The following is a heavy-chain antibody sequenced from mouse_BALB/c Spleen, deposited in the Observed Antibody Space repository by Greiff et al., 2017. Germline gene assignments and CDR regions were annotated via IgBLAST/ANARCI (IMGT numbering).Heavy chain of an antibody. J-gene: IGHJ1*01. CDR1: GDSITSGY. V-gene: IGHV3-8*02. D-gene: IGHD1-1*01. CDR2: ISYSGST. CDR3: ARYDYYGSRGWYFDV. Sequence: EVKLQESGPSLVKPSQTLSLTCSVTGDSITSGYWNWIRKFPGNKLEYMGYISYSGSTYYNPSLKSRISITRDTSKNQYYLQLNSVTTEDTATYYCARYDYYGSRGWYFDVWGAGTTVTVSS.